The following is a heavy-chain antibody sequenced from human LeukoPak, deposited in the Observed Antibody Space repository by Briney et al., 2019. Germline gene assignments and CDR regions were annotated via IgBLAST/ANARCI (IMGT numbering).Heavy chain of an antibody. V-gene: IGHV3-30-3*01. CDR1: GLTFSSYA. Sequence: GGSRRLSCAASGLTFSSYAMHWVRQAPGKGLEWVAVISYDGSNKYYADSVKGRFTISRDNSKNTLYLQMNSLRAEDTAVYYCALIPPRWSFDLWGRGTLVTVSS. D-gene: IGHD2-15*01. CDR3: ALIPPRWSFDL. CDR2: ISYDGSNK. J-gene: IGHJ2*01.